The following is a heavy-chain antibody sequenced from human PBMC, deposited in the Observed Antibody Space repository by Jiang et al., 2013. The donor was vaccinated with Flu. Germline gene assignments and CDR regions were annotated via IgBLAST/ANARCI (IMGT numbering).Heavy chain of an antibody. Sequence: QLLESGGGVVQPGRSLRLSCAASGFTFSSYAVDWIRQAPGKGLEWVASISYDGTNKYYGDSVKGRFTISRDNSKSTLYLQMNSLSVEDTAVYYCARDLYSANWNFDYWGQGTLVTVSS. J-gene: IGHJ4*02. CDR3: ARDLYSANWNFDY. V-gene: IGHV3-30-3*01. CDR1: GFTFSSYA. CDR2: ISYDGTNK. D-gene: IGHD1-1*01.